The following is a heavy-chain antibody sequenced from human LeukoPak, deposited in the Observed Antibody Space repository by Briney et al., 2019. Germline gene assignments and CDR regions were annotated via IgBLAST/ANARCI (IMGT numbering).Heavy chain of an antibody. CDR2: IKQDGSQK. CDR3: ARDPAAYCSSTSCPSDY. CDR1: GFTFSSYW. J-gene: IGHJ4*02. D-gene: IGHD2-2*01. V-gene: IGHV3-7*01. Sequence: GGSLRLSCAASGFTFSSYWMMWVRQAPGKGPEWVAAIKQDGSQKNYVDSVKGRFTISRDNAQNSLFLQMNSLRAEDTAVYYCARDPAAYCSSTSCPSDYWGQGTLVTVSS.